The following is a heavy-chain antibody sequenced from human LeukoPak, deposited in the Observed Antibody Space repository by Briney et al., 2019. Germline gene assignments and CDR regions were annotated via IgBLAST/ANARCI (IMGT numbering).Heavy chain of an antibody. V-gene: IGHV1-18*01. CDR2: ISNDNGIT. D-gene: IGHD3-10*01. Sequence: ASVKVSCKTSGYSFPTYGISWVRQAPGQGLEWMGWISNDNGITNYAPQFQGRVTMTTDTSTSTAYMELRSLRSDDTAVYYCARTSTGALGEYYFDYWGQGTLVTVSS. CDR3: ARTSTGALGEYYFDY. CDR1: GYSFPTYG. J-gene: IGHJ4*02.